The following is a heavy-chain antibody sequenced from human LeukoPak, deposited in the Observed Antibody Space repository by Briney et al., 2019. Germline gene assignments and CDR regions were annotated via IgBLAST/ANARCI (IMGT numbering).Heavy chain of an antibody. J-gene: IGHJ4*02. V-gene: IGHV1-69*04. CDR3: ATGSNPYYYDSSGHSSDY. CDR2: IIPILGIA. D-gene: IGHD3-22*01. Sequence: SVKVSCKASGGTFSSYAISWVRQAPGQRLEWMGRIIPILGIANYAQKFQGRVTITADKSTSTAYMELSSLRSEDTAVYYCATGSNPYYYDSSGHSSDYWGQGTLVTVSS. CDR1: GGTFSSYA.